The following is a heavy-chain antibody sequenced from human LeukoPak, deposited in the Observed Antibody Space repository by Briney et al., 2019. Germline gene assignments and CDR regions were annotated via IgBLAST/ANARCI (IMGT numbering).Heavy chain of an antibody. J-gene: IGHJ5*02. Sequence: GGSLRLSCAASGFTFSSYSMNWVRQAPGKGLEWVSSISGNSNYIYYADSVKGRFTISRDNAKNSLYLQMNRLRVEDTAVYYCARAFNPWGQGTLVTVSS. CDR2: ISGNSNYI. CDR3: ARAFNP. CDR1: GFTFSSYS. V-gene: IGHV3-21*01.